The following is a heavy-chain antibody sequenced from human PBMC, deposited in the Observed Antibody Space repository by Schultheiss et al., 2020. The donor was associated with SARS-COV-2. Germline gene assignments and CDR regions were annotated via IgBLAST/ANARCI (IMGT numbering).Heavy chain of an antibody. CDR2: ISYDGSNK. Sequence: GGSLRLSCAASGFTFSSYGMHWVRQAPGKGLEWVAVISYDGSNKYYADSVKGRFTISRDNSKNTLYLQMNSLRAEDTAVYYCARAPFGGSGSYYKVHLDYWGQGALVTVSS. CDR3: ARAPFGGSGSYYKVHLDY. D-gene: IGHD3-10*01. V-gene: IGHV3-30*03. J-gene: IGHJ4*02. CDR1: GFTFSSYG.